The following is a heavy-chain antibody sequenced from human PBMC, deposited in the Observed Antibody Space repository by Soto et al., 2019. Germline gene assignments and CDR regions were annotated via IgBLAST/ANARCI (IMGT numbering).Heavy chain of an antibody. Sequence: LRLSFAASGXTFSDYYMSWVRQAPGKGLEWVSYIRSSGSAVYYADSVKGRFTISWDNAKTSLYLQMDSLRADDTAVYYCTRDAHSSSCGYWGQGTLVPVSS. CDR2: IRSSGSAV. CDR3: TRDAHSSSCGY. CDR1: GXTFSDYY. V-gene: IGHV3-11*01. J-gene: IGHJ4*02. D-gene: IGHD6-6*01.